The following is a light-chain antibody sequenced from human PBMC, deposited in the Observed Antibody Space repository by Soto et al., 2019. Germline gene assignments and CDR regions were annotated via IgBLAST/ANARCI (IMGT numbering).Light chain of an antibody. J-gene: IGLJ1*01. CDR1: SSDVGTYNL. Sequence: QSVLTQPASVSGSPGQSITISCTGTSSDVGTYNLVSWYQQYPGKAPKLMIYEVRKRPSGITDRFSGSKSGNTASLTISGLQAEDEADYYCSSYTSSSTDVFGTGTKVTVL. V-gene: IGLV2-14*02. CDR2: EVR. CDR3: SSYTSSSTDV.